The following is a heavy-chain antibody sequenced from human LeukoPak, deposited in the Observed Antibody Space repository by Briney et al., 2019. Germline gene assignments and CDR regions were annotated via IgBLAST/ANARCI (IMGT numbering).Heavy chain of an antibody. CDR2: IRSKAYGGTT. CDR1: GFTFGDYA. CDR3: TRETTPYY. D-gene: IGHD4-17*01. V-gene: IGHV3-49*04. Sequence: GGSLRLSCTASGFTFGDYALTWVRQAPGKGLEWVGFIRSKAYGGTTEYAASVKGRFTISRDDSKSIAYLQMNSLKTEDTAVYYCTRETTPYYWGQGTLVTVSS. J-gene: IGHJ4*02.